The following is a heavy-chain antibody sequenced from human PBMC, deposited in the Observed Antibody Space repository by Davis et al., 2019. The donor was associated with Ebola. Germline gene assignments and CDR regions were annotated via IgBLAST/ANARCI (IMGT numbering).Heavy chain of an antibody. J-gene: IGHJ4*02. Sequence: GESLKISCAASGFTFSSYSMNWVRQAPGKGLEWVANIKQDGSEKYYVDSVKGRFTISRDNAKNSLSLQMNSLRAEDTAVYYCARDIGLLWFREPTPFDYWGQGTLVTVSS. D-gene: IGHD3-10*01. CDR2: IKQDGSEK. V-gene: IGHV3-7*01. CDR1: GFTFSSYS. CDR3: ARDIGLLWFREPTPFDY.